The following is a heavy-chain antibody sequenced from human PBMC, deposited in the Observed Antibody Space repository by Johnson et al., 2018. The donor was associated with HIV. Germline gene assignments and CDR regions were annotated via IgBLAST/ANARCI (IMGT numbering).Heavy chain of an antibody. CDR3: AKDRYSYGSGAGIDAFDI. J-gene: IGHJ3*02. V-gene: IGHV3-30*02. CDR1: GVTFSSYG. CDR2: IRYDGNNK. D-gene: IGHD3-10*01. Sequence: QVQLVESGGGVVQPGGSLRISCAASGVTFSSYGMHWVRQAPGKGLEGVAFIRYDGNNKYYADSVKGRFTISRDNSKNTLFLQMNSLRAEDTAVYYCAKDRYSYGSGAGIDAFDIWGQGTMVTVSS.